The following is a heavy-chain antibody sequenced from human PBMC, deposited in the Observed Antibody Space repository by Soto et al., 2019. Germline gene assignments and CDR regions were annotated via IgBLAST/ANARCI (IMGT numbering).Heavy chain of an antibody. CDR1: GYGFTGYG. CDR3: VYYCAKSNYGGDDYLKYGLDV. D-gene: IGHD2-21*02. V-gene: IGHV1-2*02. CDR2: INPKSGAT. Sequence: GSVKVSFKASGYGFTGYGLHLVRQAPGQGLQWMGWINPKSGATDYAQKFQGRVTMTREMSTNTAYLELSGLRSDDTADDTAVYYCAKSNYGGDDYLKYGLDVWGQGTTVTVSS. J-gene: IGHJ6*02.